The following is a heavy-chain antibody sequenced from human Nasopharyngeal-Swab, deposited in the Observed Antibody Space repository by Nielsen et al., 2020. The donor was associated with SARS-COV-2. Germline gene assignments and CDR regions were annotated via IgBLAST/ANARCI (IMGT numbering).Heavy chain of an antibody. J-gene: IGHJ6*03. V-gene: IGHV3-13*05. CDR3: ARGGRGSQYYMDV. Sequence: GGSLRLSCPASGFPFSTYAMPWFRQVTGKGLEWVSAIGIAGDPYYAGSVKGRFTISRENAKNSLYLQMNSLRAGDTAVYYCARGGRGSQYYMDVWGKGTTVTVSS. D-gene: IGHD1-26*01. CDR1: GFPFSTYA. CDR2: IGIAGDP.